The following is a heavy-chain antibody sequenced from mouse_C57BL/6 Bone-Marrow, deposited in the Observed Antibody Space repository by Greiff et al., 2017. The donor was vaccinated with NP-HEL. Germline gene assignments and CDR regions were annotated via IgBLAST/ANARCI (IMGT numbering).Heavy chain of an antibody. CDR1: GFTFSSYG. J-gene: IGHJ3*01. CDR2: ISSGGSYT. V-gene: IGHV5-6*01. CDR3: ARQYYGSRFAY. D-gene: IGHD1-1*01. Sequence: EVQGVESGGDLVKPGGSLKLSCAASGFTFSSYGMSWVRQTPDKRLEWVATISSGGSYTYYPDSVKGRFTISRDNAKNTLYLQMSSLKSEDTAMYYCARQYYGSRFAYWGQGTLVTVSA.